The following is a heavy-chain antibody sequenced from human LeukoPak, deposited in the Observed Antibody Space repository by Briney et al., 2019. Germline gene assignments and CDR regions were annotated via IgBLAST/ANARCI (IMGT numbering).Heavy chain of an antibody. J-gene: IGHJ3*02. D-gene: IGHD2-2*01. CDR3: AIDTWLSVPQRAFDI. Sequence: GGPLRLSCAASGLTFSTSWMSWVRQAPGKGLEWVASMKHDGSEKYYVDSVKGRFTISRDNAKKSLYLQMNSLRAEDTAVYYCAIDTWLSVPQRAFDIWGQGTMVTVSS. CDR1: GLTFSTSW. V-gene: IGHV3-7*01. CDR2: MKHDGSEK.